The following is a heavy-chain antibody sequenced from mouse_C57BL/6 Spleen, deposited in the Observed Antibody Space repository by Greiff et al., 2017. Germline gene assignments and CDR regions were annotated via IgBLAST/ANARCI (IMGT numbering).Heavy chain of an antibody. CDR2: IDPANGNT. Sequence: EVQRVESVAELVRPGASVKLSCTASGFNIKNTYMHWVKQRPEQGLEWIGRIDPANGNTKYAPKFQGKATITADTSSNTAYLQLSSLTSEDTAIYYCARPMVTTRYFDYWGQGTTLTVSS. D-gene: IGHD2-2*01. CDR3: ARPMVTTRYFDY. CDR1: GFNIKNTY. J-gene: IGHJ2*01. V-gene: IGHV14-3*01.